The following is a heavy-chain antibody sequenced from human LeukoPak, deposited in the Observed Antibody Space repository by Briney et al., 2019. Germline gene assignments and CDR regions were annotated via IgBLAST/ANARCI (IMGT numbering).Heavy chain of an antibody. Sequence: ASVKVSCKASGYTFTSYDINWVRQATGQGLEWMGWMNPNSGNTGYAQKFQGRVTITRSTSISTAYMELSSLRSEDTAVYYCARGSALWIQLSLHAFDIWGQGTMVTVSS. D-gene: IGHD5-18*01. V-gene: IGHV1-8*03. J-gene: IGHJ3*02. CDR2: MNPNSGNT. CDR1: GYTFTSYD. CDR3: ARGSALWIQLSLHAFDI.